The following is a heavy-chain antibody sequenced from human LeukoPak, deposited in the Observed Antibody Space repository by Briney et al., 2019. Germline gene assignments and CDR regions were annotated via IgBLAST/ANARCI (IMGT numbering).Heavy chain of an antibody. CDR2: IYSGGST. Sequence: GGSLRLSCTASGFTFSSYAMSWVRQAPGKGLEWVSVIYSGGSTYHADSVKGRFTISRDNSKNTLYLQMNSLRDEDTAVYYCARIVAGGAFDIWGQGTMVTVSS. D-gene: IGHD1-26*01. V-gene: IGHV3-66*01. CDR3: ARIVAGGAFDI. J-gene: IGHJ3*02. CDR1: GFTFSSYA.